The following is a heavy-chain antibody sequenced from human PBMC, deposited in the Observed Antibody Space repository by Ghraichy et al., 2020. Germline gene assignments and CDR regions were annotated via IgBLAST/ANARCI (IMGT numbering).Heavy chain of an antibody. CDR1: GGSFSGYY. D-gene: IGHD2-15*01. CDR2: INHSGST. J-gene: IGHJ5*02. Sequence: GSLRLSCAVYGGSFSGYYWSWIRQPPGKGLEWIGEINHSGSTNYNPSLKSRVTISVDTSKNQFSLKLSSVTAADTAVYYCARVTRARLPNNWFDPWGQGTLVTVSS. V-gene: IGHV4-34*01. CDR3: ARVTRARLPNNWFDP.